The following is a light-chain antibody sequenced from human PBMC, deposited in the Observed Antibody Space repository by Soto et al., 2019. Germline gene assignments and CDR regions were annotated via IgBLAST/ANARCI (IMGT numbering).Light chain of an antibody. Sequence: QSVLTQPASVSGSPGQSITISCTGTSSDVGSYNLVPWYQQHPGKAPKLMIYEVSKRPSGVSNRFSGSKSGNTASLTISGLQAEDEADYYCCSYAGSSLYVFGTGTKVTVL. CDR3: CSYAGSSLYV. CDR1: SSDVGSYNL. J-gene: IGLJ1*01. V-gene: IGLV2-23*02. CDR2: EVS.